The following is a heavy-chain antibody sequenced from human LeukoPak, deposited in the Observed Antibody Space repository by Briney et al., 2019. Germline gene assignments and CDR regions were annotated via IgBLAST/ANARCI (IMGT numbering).Heavy chain of an antibody. CDR1: GFTFSSYA. CDR2: ISGSGGST. D-gene: IGHD1-1*01. Sequence: GGSLRLSCAASGFTFSSYAMSWVRQAPGKGLGWVSAISGSGGSTYYADSVKGRLTISRDNSKNTLYLQVNSLRAEDTAVYYCAKASFHLEYWGQGTLVTVSS. CDR3: AKASFHLEY. J-gene: IGHJ4*02. V-gene: IGHV3-23*01.